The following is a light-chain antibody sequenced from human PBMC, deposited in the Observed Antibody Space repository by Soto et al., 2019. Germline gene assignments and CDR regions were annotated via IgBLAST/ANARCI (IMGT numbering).Light chain of an antibody. V-gene: IGKV2-28*01. CDR3: MQTLQAPQLT. CDR1: QSLLHSNGYIY. J-gene: IGKJ4*01. CDR2: LGS. Sequence: IVMTQSPLSLPVTPGEPASISCRSSQSLLHSNGYIYLDWYLQKPGQSPQLLIYLGSSRASGVPDRFSGSGSGTDFTLKISRVEAEDVGVYYCMQTLQAPQLTFGGGTKVEIK.